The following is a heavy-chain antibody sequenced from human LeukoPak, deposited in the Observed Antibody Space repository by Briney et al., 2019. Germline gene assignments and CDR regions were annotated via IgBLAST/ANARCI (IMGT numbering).Heavy chain of an antibody. V-gene: IGHV3-23*01. D-gene: IGHD3-3*01. CDR1: GFTFSSYG. J-gene: IGHJ6*03. Sequence: GGSLRLSCAASGFTFSSYGMSWVRQAPGKGLEWVSAISGSGGSTYYADSVKGRFTISRDNSKNTLYLQMNSLRAEDTAVYYCAKNFRFLGYYYMDVWGKGTTVTVSS. CDR2: ISGSGGST. CDR3: AKNFRFLGYYYMDV.